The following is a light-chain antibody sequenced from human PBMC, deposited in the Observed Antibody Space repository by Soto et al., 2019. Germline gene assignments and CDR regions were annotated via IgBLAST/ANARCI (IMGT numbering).Light chain of an antibody. CDR3: QQRGNWLT. V-gene: IGKV3-11*01. CDR2: DAS. CDR1: QSVSSY. J-gene: IGKJ5*01. Sequence: EIVLTQSPATLSLSPGERATLSCRASQSVSSYLAWYQQKPGQAPRLLIYDASNRATGIPARFSGSGSGTDFTPTISSLEPEDFAVYYCQQRGNWLTFGQGTRLEIK.